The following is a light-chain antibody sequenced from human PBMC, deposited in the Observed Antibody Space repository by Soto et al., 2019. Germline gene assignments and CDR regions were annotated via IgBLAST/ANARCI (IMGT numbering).Light chain of an antibody. J-gene: IGKJ4*01. CDR2: GVS. CDR3: QQYVTSPLT. CDR1: ENINQN. Sequence: EIVITQSPATLSVSPGGRATLSCRATENINQNLAWYQQKPGQAPRLLIYGVSSRATGIPDRFSGSGSGTDFTLTISRLEPEDFAVYYCQQYVTSPLTFGGGTKVDIK. V-gene: IGKV3-20*01.